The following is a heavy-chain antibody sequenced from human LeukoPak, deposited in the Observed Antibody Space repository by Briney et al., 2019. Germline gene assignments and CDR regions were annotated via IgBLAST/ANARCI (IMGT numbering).Heavy chain of an antibody. V-gene: IGHV1-69*05. D-gene: IGHD2-15*01. CDR3: ARLLYYCSGGSCSHRHFDY. J-gene: IGHJ4*02. Sequence: SVKVSCKXSGGTFSSYAISWVRQAPGQGLEWMGRIIPIFGTANYAQKFQGRVTITTDESTSTAYMELSSLRSEDTAVYYCARLLYYCSGGSCSHRHFDYWGQGTLVTVSS. CDR1: GGTFSSYA. CDR2: IIPIFGTA.